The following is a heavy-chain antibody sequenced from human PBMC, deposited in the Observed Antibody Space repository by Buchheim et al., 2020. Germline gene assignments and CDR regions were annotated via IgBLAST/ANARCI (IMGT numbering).Heavy chain of an antibody. CDR3: ARGGVITMVQGDVAAGGWFDP. CDR1: GYTFTGYY. V-gene: IGHV1-2*06. CDR2: INPNSGGT. J-gene: IGHJ5*02. Sequence: QVQLVQSGAEVKKPGASVKVSCKASGYTFTGYYMHWVRQAPGQGLEWMVRINPNSGGTNYAQKFQGRVTMTRDPSISTAYMGLSRMRSDDTAVYYCARGGVITMVQGDVAAGGWFDPWGQGTL. D-gene: IGHD3-10*01.